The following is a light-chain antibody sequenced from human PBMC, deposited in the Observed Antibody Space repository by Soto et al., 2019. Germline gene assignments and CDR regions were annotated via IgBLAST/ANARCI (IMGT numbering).Light chain of an antibody. V-gene: IGKV3D-11*01. CDR3: HQRQSWPRT. CDR2: LAS. Sequence: EVVLTQSPATLSSLPGDRVTLSCRASQAVNTRLAWYQHKPGQAPRLLIYLASNRAAGVPARFSGSGSGTDFTLTISDVEPEDFAVYYCHQRQSWPRTFGQGTTVDIK. J-gene: IGKJ1*01. CDR1: QAVNTR.